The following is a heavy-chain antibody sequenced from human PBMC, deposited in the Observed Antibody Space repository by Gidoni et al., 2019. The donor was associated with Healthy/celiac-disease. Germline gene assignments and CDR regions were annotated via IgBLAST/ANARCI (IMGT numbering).Heavy chain of an antibody. V-gene: IGHV3-21*01. Sequence: EVQLVEAGGGLVKPGGSLRLSCAASGFTFSCYRLNWVSQAPGKGLECVSSISSSSSYIYYADSVKGRFTISRDNAKNSLSLQMHSLRAKYTAVYYCARDCAQNYYDSSGYYYEGAFDIWGQGTMVTVSS. CDR1: GFTFSCYR. D-gene: IGHD3-22*01. CDR2: ISSSSSYI. J-gene: IGHJ3*02. CDR3: ARDCAQNYYDSSGYYYEGAFDI.